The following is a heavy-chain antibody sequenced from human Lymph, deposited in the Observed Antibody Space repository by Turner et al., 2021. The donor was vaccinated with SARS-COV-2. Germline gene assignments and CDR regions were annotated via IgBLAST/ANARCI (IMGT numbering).Heavy chain of an antibody. Sequence: QVQLVESGGGVVQPVRSLSLSCAASRFTCSTYAMHWVRQAPGKGREWVALISYDGNNKYYADSVKGRFTISRDNSKNTLYLQMNSRRTEETAVYYCARDFGGYLGYWGQGTLVTVSS. CDR3: ARDFGGYLGY. D-gene: IGHD3-16*01. V-gene: IGHV3-30-3*01. CDR1: RFTCSTYA. J-gene: IGHJ4*02. CDR2: ISYDGNNK.